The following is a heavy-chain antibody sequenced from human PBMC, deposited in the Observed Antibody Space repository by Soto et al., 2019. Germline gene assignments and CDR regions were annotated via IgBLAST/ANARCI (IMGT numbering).Heavy chain of an antibody. CDR1: KFTFSTYA. CDR3: AKTRMGGYTSGYDFEYGYDFDY. Sequence: EMQLLESGGGLVQPGGSLRLSCAASKFTFSTYAMTWVRQAPGKGLEWVSGISGSGVSTYYTDSVKGRFTISRDNSKSTLYLQMNSLRAEDTAIYYCAKTRMGGYTSGYDFEYGYDFDYWDQGTLVTVSS. V-gene: IGHV3-23*01. J-gene: IGHJ4*02. D-gene: IGHD5-18*01. CDR2: ISGSGVST.